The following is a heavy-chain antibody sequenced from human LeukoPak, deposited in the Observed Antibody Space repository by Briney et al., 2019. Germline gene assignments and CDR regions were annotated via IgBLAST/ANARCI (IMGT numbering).Heavy chain of an antibody. J-gene: IGHJ5*02. CDR1: GGSISNSY. Sequence: SETLSLTCTVSGGSISNSYWSWIRQPAGKGLEWIGRIYSSGDTYYNPSLKSRVTMSGDRSKNQLSLKLSSVTAADTAVYYCVRIQIVGPMAWFDPWGQGALVTVSS. CDR3: VRIQIVGPMAWFDP. V-gene: IGHV4-4*07. CDR2: IYSSGDT. D-gene: IGHD1-26*01.